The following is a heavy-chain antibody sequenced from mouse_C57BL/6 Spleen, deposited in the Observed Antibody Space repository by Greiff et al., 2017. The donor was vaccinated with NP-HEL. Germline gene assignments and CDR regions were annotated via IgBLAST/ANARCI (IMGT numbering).Heavy chain of an antibody. Sequence: QVQLKESGAELVKPGASVKISCKASGYAFSSYWMNWVKQRPGKGLEWIGQIYPGDGDTNYNGKFKGKATLTADKSSSTAYMQLSSLTSEDSAVYACSREFSTTVVAPLDDWGKGTTLTVSS. V-gene: IGHV1-80*01. CDR3: SREFSTTVVAPLDD. D-gene: IGHD1-1*01. J-gene: IGHJ2*01. CDR1: GYAFSSYW. CDR2: IYPGDGDT.